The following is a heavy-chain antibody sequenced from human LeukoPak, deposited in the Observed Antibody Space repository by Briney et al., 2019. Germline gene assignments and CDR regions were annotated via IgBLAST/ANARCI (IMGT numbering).Heavy chain of an antibody. Sequence: PGGSLRLSCAASGFTFSSYAMHWVRQAPGKGLEWVAVISYDGSNKYYADSVKGRFTISRDNSKNTLYLQMNSLRAEDTAVYYCAREFQIVVVVAAPTDAFDIWGQGTMATVSS. D-gene: IGHD2-15*01. CDR1: GFTFSSYA. J-gene: IGHJ3*02. CDR2: ISYDGSNK. V-gene: IGHV3-30-3*01. CDR3: AREFQIVVVVAAPTDAFDI.